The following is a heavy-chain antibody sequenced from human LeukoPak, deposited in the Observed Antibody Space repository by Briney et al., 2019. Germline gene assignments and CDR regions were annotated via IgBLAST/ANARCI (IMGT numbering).Heavy chain of an antibody. V-gene: IGHV4-59*11. CDR2: IYYSGST. CDR1: GGSISSHY. CDR3: ARVVSRYFYFDY. J-gene: IGHJ4*02. D-gene: IGHD2-8*01. Sequence: SETLSITCTVSGGSISSHYWSCIRQPPGKGLEWIGYIYYSGSTNYNPSLKSRVTISVDTSKNQFSLKLSSVTAADTAVYYCARVVSRYFYFDYRGQGTLVTVSS.